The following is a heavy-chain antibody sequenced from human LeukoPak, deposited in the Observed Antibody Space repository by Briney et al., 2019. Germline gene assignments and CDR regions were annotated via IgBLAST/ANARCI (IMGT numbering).Heavy chain of an antibody. Sequence: ASVKVSCKVSGYTLTELSMHWVRQAPGKGLEWMGGFDPEDGETIYAQKFQGRVTMTEDTSTDTAYMELSSLRSEDTAVYYCATCLIAAAGTNYYFDYWGQGTLVTVSS. V-gene: IGHV1-24*01. CDR3: ATCLIAAAGTNYYFDY. J-gene: IGHJ4*02. CDR2: FDPEDGET. CDR1: GYTLTELS. D-gene: IGHD6-13*01.